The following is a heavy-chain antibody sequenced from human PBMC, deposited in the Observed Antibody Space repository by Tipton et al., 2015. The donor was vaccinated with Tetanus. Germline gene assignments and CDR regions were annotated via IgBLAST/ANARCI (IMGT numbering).Heavy chain of an antibody. CDR3: ARPEASGRARGFDI. V-gene: IGHV4-39*02. Sequence: LSLTCTVSGGSISSTSYYWAWIRQPPGKGLEWIGTMYNSGATYYNPSLKGRVTISGDTSKDLFSLTSVTASDTAVYYCARPEASGRARGFDIWGQGTKVTVSP. CDR2: MYNSGAT. J-gene: IGHJ3*02. D-gene: IGHD3-10*01. CDR1: GGSISSTSYY.